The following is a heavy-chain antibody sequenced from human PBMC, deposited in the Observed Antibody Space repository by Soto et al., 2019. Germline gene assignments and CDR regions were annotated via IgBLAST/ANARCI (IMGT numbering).Heavy chain of an antibody. CDR1: GGTFGSYT. CDR2: IIPIVGTI. CDR3: ACGYSSSSEL. V-gene: IGHV1-69*08. Sequence: QVQVVQSGAEVKKPGSSVKVSCKASGGTFGSYTVNWVRQAPGQGLEWMGRIIPIVGTINYSQKFHGRVTITADTSTSTAYMDLTSLRSEDTAVYFCACGYSSSSELWGQGTLVTVSS. J-gene: IGHJ4*02. D-gene: IGHD6-6*01.